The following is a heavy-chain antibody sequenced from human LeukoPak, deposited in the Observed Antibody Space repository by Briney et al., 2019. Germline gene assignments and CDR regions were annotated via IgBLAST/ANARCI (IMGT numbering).Heavy chain of an antibody. CDR2: IYYSGST. Sequence: PSETLSLTCTVSGDSISSSSYYWGWIRQPPGKGLEWIGSIYYSGSTYYNPSLKSRVTISVDTSKNQFSLKLSSVTAADTAVYYCARHLRGMVRGVKASRYYYYYMDVWGKGTTVTISS. D-gene: IGHD3-10*01. CDR3: ARHLRGMVRGVKASRYYYYYMDV. CDR1: GDSISSSSYY. J-gene: IGHJ6*03. V-gene: IGHV4-39*01.